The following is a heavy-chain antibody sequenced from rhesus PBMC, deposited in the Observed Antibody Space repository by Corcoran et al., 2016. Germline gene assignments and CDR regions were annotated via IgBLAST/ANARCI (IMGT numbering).Heavy chain of an antibody. CDR3: ARVGLRYFFDY. CDR1: GGYVSSNY. J-gene: IGHJ4*01. D-gene: IGHD4-29*01. V-gene: IGHV4S11*01. CDR2: IYGSGSSP. Sequence: QVHLQASGPGLVKPLETLSLTCAVSGGYVSSNYWRWIRQPTGKGLEWIGHIYGSGSSPNYNPSLKSLVTLSVDTSKNQFSLHLSSVTAADTALYYCARVGLRYFFDYWGQGVLVTVSS.